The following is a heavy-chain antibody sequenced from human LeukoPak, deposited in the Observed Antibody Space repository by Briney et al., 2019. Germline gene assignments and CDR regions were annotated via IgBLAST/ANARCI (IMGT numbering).Heavy chain of an antibody. Sequence: KPSETLSLTCAVYGGSFSGYYWSWIRQPPGKGLEWIGEINHSGSTNYNPSLKSRATISVDTSRNQFSLKLSSVTAADTAVYYCARSRRETYCSSTSCAKYYFDYWGQGTLVTVSS. J-gene: IGHJ4*02. CDR3: ARSRRETYCSSTSCAKYYFDY. CDR1: GGSFSGYY. D-gene: IGHD2-2*01. CDR2: INHSGST. V-gene: IGHV4-34*01.